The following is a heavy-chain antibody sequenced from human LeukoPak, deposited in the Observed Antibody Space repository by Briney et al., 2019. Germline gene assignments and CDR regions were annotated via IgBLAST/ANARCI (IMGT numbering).Heavy chain of an antibody. CDR2: IYYSGST. J-gene: IGHJ4*02. CDR3: ASSDMVRGILFDY. CDR1: GGSISSYY. Sequence: SETLSLTCTVSGGSISSYYWIWIRQPPGKGLECIGYIYYSGSTNYNPSLKSRVTISVDTSKNQFSLKLSSVTAADTAVYYCASSDMVRGILFDYWGQGTLVTVFS. V-gene: IGHV4-59*01. D-gene: IGHD3-10*01.